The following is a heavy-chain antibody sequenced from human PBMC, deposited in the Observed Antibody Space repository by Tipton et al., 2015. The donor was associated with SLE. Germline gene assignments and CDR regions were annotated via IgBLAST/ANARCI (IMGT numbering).Heavy chain of an antibody. CDR1: GGSISSGSYY. D-gene: IGHD5-12*01. V-gene: IGHV4-61*02. CDR2: IYTSGST. CDR3: AKSGFGRGSYFHH. J-gene: IGHJ1*01. Sequence: TLSLTCTVSGGSISSGSYYWSWIRQPAGKGLEWIGRIYTSGSTNYNPSLKSRVTISVDTSKNQFSLKLSSVTAADTAVYYCAKSGFGRGSYFHHWGQGTLVSVSS.